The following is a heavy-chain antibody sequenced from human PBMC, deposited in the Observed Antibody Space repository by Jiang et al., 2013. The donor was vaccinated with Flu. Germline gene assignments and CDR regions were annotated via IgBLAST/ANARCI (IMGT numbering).Heavy chain of an antibody. CDR1: GYTFTSYA. V-gene: IGHV1-3*01. CDR2: INAGNGNT. CDR3: ARSAGYSGSYYHPLSYYYGMDV. Sequence: AEVKKPGASVKVSCKASGYTFTSYAMHWVRQAPGQRLEWMGWINAGNGNTKYSQKFQGRVTITRDTSASTAYMELSSLRSEDTAVYYCARSAGYSGSYYHPLSYYYGMDVWGQGTTVTVSS. J-gene: IGHJ6*02. D-gene: IGHD1-26*01.